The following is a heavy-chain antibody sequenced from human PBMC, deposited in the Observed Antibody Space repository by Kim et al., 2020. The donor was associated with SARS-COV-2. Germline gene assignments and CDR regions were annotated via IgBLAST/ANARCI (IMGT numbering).Heavy chain of an antibody. Sequence: ASVKVSCKVSGYTLTELSMHWVRQAPGKGLEWMGGFDPEDGETIYAQKFQGRVTMTEDTSTDTAYMELSSLRSEDTAVYYCATSFAVQNYDNLTGTNYYYGMDVWGQGTTVTVSS. V-gene: IGHV1-24*01. D-gene: IGHD3-9*01. CDR2: FDPEDGET. CDR1: GYTLTELS. J-gene: IGHJ6*02. CDR3: ATSFAVQNYDNLTGTNYYYGMDV.